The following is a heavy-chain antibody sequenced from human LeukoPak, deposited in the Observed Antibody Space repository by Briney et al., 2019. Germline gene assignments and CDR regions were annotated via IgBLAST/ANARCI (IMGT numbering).Heavy chain of an antibody. D-gene: IGHD5-18*01. Sequence: GGSLRLSCAASGFTFSSYWMSWVRQAPGKGLEWVANINQDGSGKFYVDSVKGRFTISRDNAKNSLSLQMNSLRAEDTAVYYCAKDLTTAMVPTPFDYWGQGTLVTVSS. V-gene: IGHV3-7*01. CDR1: GFTFSSYW. CDR2: INQDGSGK. CDR3: AKDLTTAMVPTPFDY. J-gene: IGHJ4*02.